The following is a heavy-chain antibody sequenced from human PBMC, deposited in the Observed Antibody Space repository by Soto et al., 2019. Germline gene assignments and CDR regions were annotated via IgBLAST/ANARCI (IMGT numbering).Heavy chain of an antibody. CDR3: AREGPAPYYYYGMDV. CDR2: ISGYNGNT. V-gene: IGHV1-18*01. Sequence: QVQLVQSRGEVKKPGASVKVSCKTSGYSFTTYGISWVRQAPGQGLERMGWISGYNGNTNYAQKLKGRVTMTIDTSTSTAYMELRSLTSDDTAVYYCAREGPAPYYYYGMDVWGQGSTVTVSS. J-gene: IGHJ6*02. CDR1: GYSFTTYG.